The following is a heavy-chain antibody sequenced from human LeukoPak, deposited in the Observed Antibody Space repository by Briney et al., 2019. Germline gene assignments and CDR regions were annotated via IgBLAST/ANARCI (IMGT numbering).Heavy chain of an antibody. CDR2: INHSGST. CDR3: AKSPSRYCSGGSCSSGYYYYGVDV. D-gene: IGHD2-15*01. J-gene: IGHJ6*02. V-gene: IGHV4-34*01. CDR1: GGSFSGYY. Sequence: SETLSLTCAVYGGSFSGYYWSWIRQPPGKGLEWIGEINHSGSTNYNPSLKSRVTISVDTSKNQFSLRLSSVTAADTAVYYCAKSPSRYCSGGSCSSGYYYYGVDVWGQGTTVTVSS.